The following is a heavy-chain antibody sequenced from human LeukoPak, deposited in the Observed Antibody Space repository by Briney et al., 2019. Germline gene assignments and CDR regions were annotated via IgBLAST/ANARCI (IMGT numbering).Heavy chain of an antibody. V-gene: IGHV4-39*01. CDR1: GGSISSGGYY. D-gene: IGHD3-10*01. CDR2: IYYSGST. J-gene: IGHJ4*02. CDR3: ARQYGSGSSYTPVVDL. Sequence: SQTLSLTCTVSGGSISSGGYYWSWIRQPPGKGLEWIGSIYYSGSTYYNPSLKSRVTTSVDTSKNQFSLKLNSLTAAETAVYYCARQYGSGSSYTPVVDLWGQGTLVTVSS.